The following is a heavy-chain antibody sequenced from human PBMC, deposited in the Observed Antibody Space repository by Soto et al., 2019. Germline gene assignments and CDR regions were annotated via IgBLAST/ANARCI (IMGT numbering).Heavy chain of an antibody. V-gene: IGHV1-8*01. J-gene: IGHJ6*02. CDR1: GYTFTSYG. CDR3: ARGRLGYYYYGMDV. CDR2: MNPNSGNT. Sequence: EASVKVSCKASGYTFTSYGINWVRQATGQGLEWMGWMNPNSGNTGYAQKFQGRVTMTRNTSISTAYMELSSLRSEDTAVYYCARGRLGYYYYGMDVWGQGTTVTVSS.